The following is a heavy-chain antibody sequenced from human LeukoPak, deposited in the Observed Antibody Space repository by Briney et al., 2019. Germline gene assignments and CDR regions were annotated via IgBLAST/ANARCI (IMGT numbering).Heavy chain of an antibody. V-gene: IGHV3-23*01. Sequence: PGGSLRLSCAASGFTFSSYATSWVRQAPGKGLEWVSAISGSGGSTYYADSVKGRFTTSRDNAKNSLYLQMNSLRDEDTAVYYCARDRDGMDVWGQGTTVTVSS. CDR3: ARDRDGMDV. CDR2: ISGSGGST. J-gene: IGHJ6*02. CDR1: GFTFSSYA.